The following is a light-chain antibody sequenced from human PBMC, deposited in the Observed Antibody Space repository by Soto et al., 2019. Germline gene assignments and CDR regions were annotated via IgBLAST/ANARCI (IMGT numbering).Light chain of an antibody. CDR1: QSISSY. J-gene: IGKJ2*01. V-gene: IGKV1-39*01. CDR3: QQSYSAPVT. Sequence: DIQMTQSPSSLSASIGDRVTITCRASQSISSYVNWFQQKPGEAPKLLIQAASSLQSGVPSMFSGSGSGTDFTLTINSLQPEDFAVYYCQQSYSAPVTFGQGTKL. CDR2: AAS.